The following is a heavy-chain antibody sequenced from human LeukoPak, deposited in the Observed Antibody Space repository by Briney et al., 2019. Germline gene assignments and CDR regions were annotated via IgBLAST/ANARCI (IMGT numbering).Heavy chain of an antibody. D-gene: IGHD3-16*01. Sequence: GGSLRLSCAASGFTFSSYSMNWVRRAPGKGLEWVSSISSSSSYIYYADSVKGRFTISRDNAKNSLYLQVNSLRAEDTAVYYCARGKVTDYVWGSSNFDYWGQGTLVTVSS. V-gene: IGHV3-21*01. CDR2: ISSSSSYI. CDR3: ARGKVTDYVWGSSNFDY. J-gene: IGHJ4*02. CDR1: GFTFSSYS.